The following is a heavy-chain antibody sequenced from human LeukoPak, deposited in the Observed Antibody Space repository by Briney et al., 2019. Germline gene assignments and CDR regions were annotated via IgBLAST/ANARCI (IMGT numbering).Heavy chain of an antibody. J-gene: IGHJ5*02. CDR3: ARHGGYTWNDIYFDR. CDR1: GYTFTSWW. Sequence: GESLKISCKGSGYTFTSWWIGWVRQMPGKGLEWMGIIYPGNSDTRYSPSLQGQVTISADRSISTAYLQWSSLTASDTAIYYCARHGGYTWNDIYFDRWGQGTLVTVSS. D-gene: IGHD1-1*01. V-gene: IGHV5-51*01. CDR2: IYPGNSDT.